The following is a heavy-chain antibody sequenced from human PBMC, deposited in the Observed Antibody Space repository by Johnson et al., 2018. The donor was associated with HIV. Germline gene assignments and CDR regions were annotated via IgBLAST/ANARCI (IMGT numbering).Heavy chain of an antibody. V-gene: IGHV3-30*04. D-gene: IGHD3-10*01. J-gene: IGHJ3*02. Sequence: QVQLVESWGRVVQPGRSLRLSCAASGFTFSSYAMHWVRQAPGKVLEWVSLMSIEGSNKDYADSVKGPFTISRDHSKNTLFLQMNSLTAGDTAVYYCARERDPERGSQQSGVYAFYIWGQGTMVTVSS. CDR3: ARERDPERGSQQSGVYAFYI. CDR2: MSIEGSNK. CDR1: GFTFSSYA.